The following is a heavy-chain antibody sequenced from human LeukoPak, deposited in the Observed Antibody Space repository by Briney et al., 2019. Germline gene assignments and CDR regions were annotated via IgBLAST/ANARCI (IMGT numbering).Heavy chain of an antibody. CDR3: ARVVSPCSGGSCYPGDYYYYMDV. CDR2: IYTSGST. V-gene: IGHV4-4*07. D-gene: IGHD2-15*01. CDR1: GGSISSYY. J-gene: IGHJ6*03. Sequence: PSETLSLTCTASGGSISSYYWSWIRQPAGKGLEGIGRIYTSGSTNYNPSLKSRVTMSVDTSKNQFSLKLSSVAAADTAVYYCARVVSPCSGGSCYPGDYYYYMDVWGKGTTVTVSS.